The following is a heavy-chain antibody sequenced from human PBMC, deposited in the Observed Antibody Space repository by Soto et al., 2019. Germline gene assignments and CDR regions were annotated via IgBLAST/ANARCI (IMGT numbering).Heavy chain of an antibody. D-gene: IGHD3-22*01. CDR2: ISYDGSDK. CDR3: AKEGSYYYDSSGLYGMDV. Sequence: GGSLRLSCAASGFSFSSYGMHWVRQAPGKGLEWVAVISYDGSDKYYADSVKGRFTISRDNSKNTLYLQMNSLRAEDTAVYYCAKEGSYYYDSSGLYGMDVWGQGTTVTVSS. V-gene: IGHV3-30*18. CDR1: GFSFSSYG. J-gene: IGHJ6*02.